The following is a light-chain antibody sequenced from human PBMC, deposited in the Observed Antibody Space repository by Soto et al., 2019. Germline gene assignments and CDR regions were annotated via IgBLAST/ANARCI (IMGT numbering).Light chain of an antibody. V-gene: IGKV3-15*01. Sequence: EIVMTQSPATLSVSPGERATLSCRASQSVSSNLAWYQQKPGQAPRLLIYGASTGATGIPARFSGSGSGTEITLTISSLQSEDFAVYYCQQYNNWLGTFGQGTKVEIK. CDR2: GAS. CDR3: QQYNNWLGT. J-gene: IGKJ1*01. CDR1: QSVSSN.